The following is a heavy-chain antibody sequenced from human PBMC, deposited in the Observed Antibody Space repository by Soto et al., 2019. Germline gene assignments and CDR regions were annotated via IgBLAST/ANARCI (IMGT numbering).Heavy chain of an antibody. CDR2: ISSSSSYI. J-gene: IGHJ5*02. V-gene: IGHV3-21*01. Sequence: EVQLVESGGGLVKPGGSLRLSCAASGFTFSSYSMNWVRQAPGKGLEWVSSISSSSSYIYYADSVKGRFTISRDNAKNSLSLQMNSLRAEDTSVYYCARATYYYGSGSYSPWGEGTLVTVSS. CDR1: GFTFSSYS. D-gene: IGHD3-10*01. CDR3: ARATYYYGSGSYSP.